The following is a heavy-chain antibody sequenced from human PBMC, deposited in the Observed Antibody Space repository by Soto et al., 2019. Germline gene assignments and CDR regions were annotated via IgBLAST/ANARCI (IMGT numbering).Heavy chain of an antibody. CDR2: INAGNGNT. Sequence: QVQLVQSGAEVKKPGASVKVSCKASGYTFTSYAMHWVRQAPGQRLEWMGWINAGNGNTKYSQKLQGRVTITRDTFASTAHMELSSLRSEDTAVYYCARGGLALMDVWGRGTTVTVSS. D-gene: IGHD3-16*01. J-gene: IGHJ6*02. CDR3: ARGGLALMDV. V-gene: IGHV1-3*01. CDR1: GYTFTSYA.